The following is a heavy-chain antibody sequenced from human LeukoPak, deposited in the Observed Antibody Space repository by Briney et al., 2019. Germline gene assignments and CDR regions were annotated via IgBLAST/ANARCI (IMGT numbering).Heavy chain of an antibody. Sequence: PSETLSLTCTVAGGTISSYHCSWIRQTPGRRLEWTGFSFYTGATNYNPSLKSRVTMSVDTSKNQFSLRLNSVTAADTAVYYCARSRDGYSHFDYWGQGILVTVSS. CDR3: ARSRDGYSHFDY. CDR1: GGTISSYH. J-gene: IGHJ4*02. CDR2: SFYTGAT. D-gene: IGHD5-24*01. V-gene: IGHV4-59*01.